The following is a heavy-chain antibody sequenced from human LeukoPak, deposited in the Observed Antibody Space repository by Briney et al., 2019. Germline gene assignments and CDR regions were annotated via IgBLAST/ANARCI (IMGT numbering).Heavy chain of an antibody. CDR2: IIPISGKA. J-gene: IGHJ5*02. D-gene: IGHD3-22*01. V-gene: IGHV1-69*13. CDR1: GDIFSSYA. CDR3: ARVALLDSSGYYYNWFDP. Sequence: SVKVSCKASGDIFSSYALSWVRQAPGQGLEWMGGIIPISGKANYAQKFQGRVTITADESTSTTYLEMRSLRFEDTAVYYCARVALLDSSGYYYNWFDPWGQGTLVTVSS.